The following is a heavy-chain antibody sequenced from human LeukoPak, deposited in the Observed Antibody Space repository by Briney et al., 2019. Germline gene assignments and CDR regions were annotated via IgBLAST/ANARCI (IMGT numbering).Heavy chain of an antibody. D-gene: IGHD1-1*01. V-gene: IGHV4-39*01. Sequence: PSETLSLSCTVSGGSIISSSYYWGWIRQPPGKGLEWIGSIYYSGSTYYNPSLKSRVIISVDTSKNQFSLKLSSVTAADTAVYYCARHREGQLGVPDAFDIWGQGTMATVSS. J-gene: IGHJ3*02. CDR1: GGSIISSSYY. CDR3: ARHREGQLGVPDAFDI. CDR2: IYYSGST.